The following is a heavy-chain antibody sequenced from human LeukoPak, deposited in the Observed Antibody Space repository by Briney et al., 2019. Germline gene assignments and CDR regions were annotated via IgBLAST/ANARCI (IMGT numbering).Heavy chain of an antibody. CDR2: IHYSGSP. J-gene: IGHJ4*02. CDR3: ARVGVAAKSSRYFDY. Sequence: PSQTLSLTCTVSGGSISRGDYYWSWIRQHPGKGLEWIGYIHYSGSPYYSPSLKSRVTISVDTSKKQFSLKLSSVTAADTAVYYCARVGVAAKSSRYFDYWGQGTLVTVSS. V-gene: IGHV4-31*03. CDR1: GGSISRGDYY. D-gene: IGHD2-15*01.